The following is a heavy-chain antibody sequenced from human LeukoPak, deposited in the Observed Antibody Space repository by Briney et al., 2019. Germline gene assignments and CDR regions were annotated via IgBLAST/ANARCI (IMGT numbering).Heavy chain of an antibody. CDR2: IYYSGST. Sequence: SETLSLTCTVSGGSVSSGSYYWSWIRQPPGKGLEWIGYIYYSGSTNYNPPLKSRVTISVDTSKNQFSLKLSSVTAADTAVYYCARDTDTAMTWAYWGQGTLVTVSS. CDR3: ARDTDTAMTWAY. V-gene: IGHV4-61*01. J-gene: IGHJ4*02. D-gene: IGHD5-18*01. CDR1: GGSVSSGSYY.